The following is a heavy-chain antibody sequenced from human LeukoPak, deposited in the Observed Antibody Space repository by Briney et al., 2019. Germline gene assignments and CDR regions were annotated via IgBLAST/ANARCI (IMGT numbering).Heavy chain of an antibody. CDR2: ISAYNGNT. CDR3: ARDSPLPLRPRRYYYGMDV. D-gene: IGHD3-3*01. CDR1: GYTFTSYG. Sequence: ASVKVSCKASGYTFTSYGISWVRQAPGQGLEWMGWISAYNGNTNYAQKLQGRVTMTTDTSTSTAYMELSSLRSEDTAVYYCARDSPLPLRPRRYYYGMDVWGQGTTVTVSS. V-gene: IGHV1-18*01. J-gene: IGHJ6*02.